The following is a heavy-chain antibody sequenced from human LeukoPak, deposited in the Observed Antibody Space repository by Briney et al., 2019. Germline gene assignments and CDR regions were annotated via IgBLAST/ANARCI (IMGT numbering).Heavy chain of an antibody. J-gene: IGHJ4*02. CDR1: GGSISSYY. V-gene: IGHV4-59*01. Sequence: KPSETLSLTCTVSGGSISSYYWSWIRQPPGKGLEWIGYIYYSGSTNYNPSLKSRVTISVGTSKNQFSLKLSSVTAADTAVYYCARDLGSGWSGVWGQGTLVTVSS. CDR2: IYYSGST. D-gene: IGHD6-19*01. CDR3: ARDLGSGWSGV.